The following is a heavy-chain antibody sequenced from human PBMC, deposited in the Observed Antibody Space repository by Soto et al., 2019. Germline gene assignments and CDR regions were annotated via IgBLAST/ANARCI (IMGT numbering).Heavy chain of an antibody. CDR1: GGSFSGYY. CDR3: ARGRDIVAADRDPGGNWFDP. Sequence: QVQLQQWGAGLLKPSETLSLTCAVYGGSFSGYYWSWIRQPPGKGLEWIGEINHSGSTNYNPSLKSRVTISVDTSKNQFSLKLSSVTAADTAVYYCARGRDIVAADRDPGGNWFDPWGQGTLVTVSS. J-gene: IGHJ5*02. CDR2: INHSGST. V-gene: IGHV4-34*01. D-gene: IGHD6-13*01.